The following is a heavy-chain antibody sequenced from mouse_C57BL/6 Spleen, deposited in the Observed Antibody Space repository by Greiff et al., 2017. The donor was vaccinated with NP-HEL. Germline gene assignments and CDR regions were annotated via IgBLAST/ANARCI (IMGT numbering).Heavy chain of an antibody. CDR2: INPKNGGT. J-gene: IGHJ4*01. V-gene: IGHV1-26*01. CDR3: ARDYDGGDMDD. D-gene: IGHD2-4*01. CDR1: GYTFTDYY. Sequence: EVQLLQSGPELVQPGASVKISCKASGYTFTDYYMNWVKQSHGKSLEWIGDINPKNGGTSYNQKFKGKATLTVDKSSSTAYMQLSSLTSEDTAVYFCARDYDGGDMDDWGQGTTVTVSS.